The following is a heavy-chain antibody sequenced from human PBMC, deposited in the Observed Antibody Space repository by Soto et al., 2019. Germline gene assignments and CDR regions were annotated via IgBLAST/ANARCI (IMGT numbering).Heavy chain of an antibody. V-gene: IGHV3-23*01. J-gene: IGHJ4*02. CDR2: ISGSGGST. CDR3: VKEPTATVKCDY. CDR1: GFTFSSYD. D-gene: IGHD4-17*01. Sequence: EVQLLESGGGLVQPGGSLRLSCAVSGFTFSSYDMNWVRQAPGKGLEWVSGISGSGGSTHYADSVKGRFTISRDNSKNTLYLHMNSLRAEDTAVYYCVKEPTATVKCDYWGQGTLVTVSS.